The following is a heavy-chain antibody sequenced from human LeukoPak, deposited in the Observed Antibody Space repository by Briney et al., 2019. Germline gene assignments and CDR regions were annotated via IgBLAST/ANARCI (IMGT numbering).Heavy chain of an antibody. CDR2: IWYDGSNK. CDR1: GFTFSSYG. D-gene: IGHD2-15*01. J-gene: IGHJ4*02. V-gene: IGHV3-33*01. Sequence: PGGSLSLSCAASGFTFSSYGMHWVRQAPGKGLEWVAVIWYDGSNKYYADSVKGRFTISRDNSKNTLYLQMNSLRAEDTAVYYCARDCSGGSCYLDYWGQGTLVTVSS. CDR3: ARDCSGGSCYLDY.